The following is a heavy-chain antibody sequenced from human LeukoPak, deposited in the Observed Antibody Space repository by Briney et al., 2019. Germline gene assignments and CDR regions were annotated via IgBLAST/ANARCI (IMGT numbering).Heavy chain of an antibody. V-gene: IGHV3-23*01. CDR2: ISDSGGTA. CDR1: RCTFSSYA. Sequence: GGSLRLSCAASRCTFSSYAMTWIRQAPGKGLDWVSTISDSGGTAFYAYSGSGLFTISGNNSKNTLYLQLTSLRVEDTAVYYCAKDRPRDYSSRQGFSDNWFDPWGQGTLVTVSS. CDR3: AKDRPRDYSSRQGFSDNWFDP. D-gene: IGHD3-22*01. J-gene: IGHJ5*02.